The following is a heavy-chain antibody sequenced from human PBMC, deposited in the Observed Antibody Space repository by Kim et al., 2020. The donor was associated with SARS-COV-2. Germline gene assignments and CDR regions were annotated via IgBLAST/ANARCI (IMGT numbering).Heavy chain of an antibody. CDR3: TTDLVVRG. V-gene: IGHV3-15*01. CDR1: GFTFSNAW. J-gene: IGHJ4*02. Sequence: GGSLRLSCAASGFTFSNAWMSWVRQAPGKGLEWVGRIKSKPDGGTTDYAAPVKGRFPISSDDSKNTLYLQMNSLKTEDTAVYYCTTDLVVRGRGQGTLVTVSS. D-gene: IGHD3-10*02. CDR2: IKSKPDGGTT.